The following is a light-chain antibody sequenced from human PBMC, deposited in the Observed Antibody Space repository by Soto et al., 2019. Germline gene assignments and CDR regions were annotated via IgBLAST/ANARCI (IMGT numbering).Light chain of an antibody. CDR1: NSNIGSNT. J-gene: IGLJ1*01. CDR2: SNN. CDR3: ATWDDTLNGYV. Sequence: QSVLTQPHSASGTPGQRVTISCSGSNSNIGSNTVTWYQQLPGTAPILLIYSNNQRSSGVPDRFSVSRSGTSGSLAISGLQSEDEADYYCATWDDTLNGYVFGSGTKLTVL. V-gene: IGLV1-44*01.